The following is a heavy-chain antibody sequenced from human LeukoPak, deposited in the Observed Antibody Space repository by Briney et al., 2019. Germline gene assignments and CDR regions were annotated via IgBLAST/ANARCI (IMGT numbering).Heavy chain of an antibody. D-gene: IGHD3-3*01. V-gene: IGHV1-18*01. CDR1: GYTFTSYG. Sequence: ASVKVSCKASGYTFTSYGISWVRQAPGQGLEWMGWISAYNGNTNYAQKLQGRVTMTTDTSTSTAYMELRSLRSDDTAVYYCARDKNFFRSGLSRQIEGYWGQGTLVTVSS. CDR3: ARDKNFFRSGLSRQIEGY. J-gene: IGHJ4*02. CDR2: ISAYNGNT.